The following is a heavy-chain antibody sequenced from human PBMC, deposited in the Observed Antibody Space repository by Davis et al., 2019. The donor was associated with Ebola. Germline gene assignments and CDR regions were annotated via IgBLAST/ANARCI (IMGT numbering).Heavy chain of an antibody. CDR1: GGSITTYF. Sequence: SETLSLTCTVSGGSITTYFWSWIRQPPGKGLEWIGNIHYLGNTNYNPSLKSRVTMSVDTSKNQFSLKLNSVTAADTAVYYCARGNYGDYIVLYYYNMDVWGQGTTVTVSS. J-gene: IGHJ6*02. V-gene: IGHV4-59*01. CDR3: ARGNYGDYIVLYYYNMDV. CDR2: IHYLGNT. D-gene: IGHD4-17*01.